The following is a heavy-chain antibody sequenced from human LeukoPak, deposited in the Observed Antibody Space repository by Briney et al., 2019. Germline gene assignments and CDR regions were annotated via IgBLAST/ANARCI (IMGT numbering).Heavy chain of an antibody. J-gene: IGHJ4*02. CDR1: GFTFSSYA. Sequence: GGSLRLSCAASGFTFSSYAMSWVRQAPGKGLEWGSAISGSGGSTYYADSVKGRFTISRAHSKTTLYLQMNSLSADDTAVYYCAKARSSSWYGNFDYWGQGTLVTVSS. D-gene: IGHD6-13*01. CDR2: ISGSGGST. V-gene: IGHV3-23*01. CDR3: AKARSSSWYGNFDY.